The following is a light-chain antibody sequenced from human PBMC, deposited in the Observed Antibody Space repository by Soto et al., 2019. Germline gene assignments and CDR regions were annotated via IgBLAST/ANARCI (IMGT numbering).Light chain of an antibody. CDR1: QSVSSN. Sequence: PQSPSTLSLSASKKTIPSLRASQSVSSNLAWYQQKPGQAPRLLIYGASNRATGIPDRFSGSGSGTDFTLTISRLETEDFAVYYCQQYGSSGTFGPGTKVDI. J-gene: IGKJ3*01. CDR3: QQYGSSGT. V-gene: IGKV3-20*01. CDR2: GAS.